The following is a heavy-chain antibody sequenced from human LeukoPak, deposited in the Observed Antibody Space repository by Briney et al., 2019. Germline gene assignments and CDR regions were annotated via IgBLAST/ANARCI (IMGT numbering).Heavy chain of an antibody. D-gene: IGHD2-2*01. J-gene: IGHJ4*02. CDR3: ARYHCDRTACYNFDF. CDR2: IYYSGGT. V-gene: IGHV4-59*01. CDR1: GGSISSYY. Sequence: SETLSLTCTVSGGSISSYYWSWIRQPPGKGLEWIGYIYYSGGTNYNPSLKSRVTISVDTSKNQFSLKLSSLTAADTAVYYCARYHCDRTACYNFDFWGQGTLVTVSS.